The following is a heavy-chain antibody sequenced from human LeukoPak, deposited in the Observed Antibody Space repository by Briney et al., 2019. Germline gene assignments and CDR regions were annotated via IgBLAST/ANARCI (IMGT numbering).Heavy chain of an antibody. V-gene: IGHV4-39*01. CDR3: ARASRQWLVLR. CDR2: IYYSGST. D-gene: IGHD6-19*01. CDR1: GGSISSSSYY. Sequence: PSETLSLTCTVPGGSISSSSYYWGWIRQPPGKGLECIGSIYYSGSTYYNPSLKSRVTISVDTSKSQFSLKLSSVTAADTAVYYCARASRQWLVLRWGQGTLVTVSS. J-gene: IGHJ4*02.